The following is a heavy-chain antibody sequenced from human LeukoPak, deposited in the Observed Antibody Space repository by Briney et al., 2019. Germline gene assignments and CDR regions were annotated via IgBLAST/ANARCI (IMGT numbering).Heavy chain of an antibody. CDR3: TTDYYDTSGYSSYY. CDR2: IKSKTDGGTT. J-gene: IGHJ4*02. D-gene: IGHD3-22*01. V-gene: IGHV3-15*01. CDR1: GFTFSSFW. Sequence: GGSLRLSCEASGFTFSSFWMSWVRQAPGKGLEWVGRIKSKTDGGTTDYAGPVKGRFTISRDDSKNTLYLQMSSLETEDTAVYYCTTDYYDTSGYSSYYWGQGTLVTVSS.